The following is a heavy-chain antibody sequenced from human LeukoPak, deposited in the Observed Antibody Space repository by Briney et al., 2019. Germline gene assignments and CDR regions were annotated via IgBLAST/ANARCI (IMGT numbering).Heavy chain of an antibody. Sequence: SETLSLTCTVSGGSISSYYWSWIRQPPGKGLEWIGYIYTSGSTNYNPSLKSRVTISVDTSKNQFSLKLRSVTAADTAVYYCAREDPQTTVPEGMDVWGQGTTVTVSS. CDR1: GGSISSYY. J-gene: IGHJ6*02. D-gene: IGHD4-17*01. CDR3: AREDPQTTVPEGMDV. V-gene: IGHV4-4*09. CDR2: IYTSGST.